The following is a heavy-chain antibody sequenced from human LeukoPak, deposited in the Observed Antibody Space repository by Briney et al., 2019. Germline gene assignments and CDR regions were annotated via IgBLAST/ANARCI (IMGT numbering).Heavy chain of an antibody. Sequence: ASVKVSFKASGYTLTGYYIHWVRQAPGQGPEWMGWINTNSGGTNYVQKFQGRVTMTRDTSISTANMELSRLTSDDTAVYYCARGLAVVSPFDFWGQGTLVTVSS. CDR3: ARGLAVVSPFDF. CDR1: GYTLTGYY. D-gene: IGHD3-22*01. V-gene: IGHV1-2*02. J-gene: IGHJ4*02. CDR2: INTNSGGT.